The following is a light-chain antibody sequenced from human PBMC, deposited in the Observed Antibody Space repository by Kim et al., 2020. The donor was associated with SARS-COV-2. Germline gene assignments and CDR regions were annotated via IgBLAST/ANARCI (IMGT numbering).Light chain of an antibody. V-gene: IGLV3-21*04. CDR1: NSGSER. J-gene: IGLJ3*02. Sequence: PGKEGRVTRGGNNSGSERGGWDQEEAGQAPVLGNYYGSGRPSGNPERFSGSNAGNTGTLTNSRVEGGDEAEYYCQVWDSSSDHRVFGGGTQLTVL. CDR2: YGS. CDR3: QVWDSSSDHRV.